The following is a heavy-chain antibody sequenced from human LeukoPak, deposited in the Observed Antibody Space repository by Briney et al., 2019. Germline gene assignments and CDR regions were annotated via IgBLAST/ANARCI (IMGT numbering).Heavy chain of an antibody. CDR1: GGSFSGYY. Sequence: SETLSLTCAVYGGSFSGYYWSWIRQPPGKGLEWIGEINHSGSTNYNPSLKSRVTISVDTSKNQFSLKVNSVTAADTAVYYCARASVNGYDYSGVDHWGQGTQVTVSS. J-gene: IGHJ4*02. D-gene: IGHD3-22*01. CDR2: INHSGST. V-gene: IGHV4-34*01. CDR3: ARASVNGYDYSGVDH.